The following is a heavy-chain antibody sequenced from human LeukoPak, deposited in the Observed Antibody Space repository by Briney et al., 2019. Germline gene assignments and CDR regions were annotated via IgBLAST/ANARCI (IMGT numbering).Heavy chain of an antibody. V-gene: IGHV1-18*01. Sequence: ASVKVSCKASGYTFTSYGISWVRQAPGQGLEWMGWISAYNGNTNCAQELQGRVTMTTDTSTSTAYMELRSLRSDDTAVYYCARWYSGYVDDYFDYWGQGTLVTVSS. D-gene: IGHD5-12*01. CDR2: ISAYNGNT. J-gene: IGHJ4*02. CDR1: GYTFTSYG. CDR3: ARWYSGYVDDYFDY.